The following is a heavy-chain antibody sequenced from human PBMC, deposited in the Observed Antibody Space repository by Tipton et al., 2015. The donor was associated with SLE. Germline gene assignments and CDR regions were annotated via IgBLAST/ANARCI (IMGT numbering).Heavy chain of an antibody. CDR3: AKDPTMVQGVIMGGEFDY. CDR2: INWDSDII. CDR1: GFTFHDYA. J-gene: IGHJ4*02. D-gene: IGHD3-10*01. Sequence: SLRLSCAASGFTFHDYAMHWVRQAPGKGLEWVSSINWDSDIIGYAGSVKGRFTISRDNAKNSLYLQMDSLRAEDTAFYYCAKDPTMVQGVIMGGEFDYWGQGTLVTVSS. V-gene: IGHV3-9*01.